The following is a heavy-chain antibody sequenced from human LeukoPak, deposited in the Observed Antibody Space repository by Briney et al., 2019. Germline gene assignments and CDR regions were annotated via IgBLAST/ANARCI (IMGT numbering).Heavy chain of an antibody. D-gene: IGHD3-10*01. CDR1: GGSISSYY. Sequence: PSETLSLTCTVSGGSISSYYWSWIRQPAGKGLEWMGRIYTSGGTNYNPSLKSRVTMSVDTSKNQFSLKLSSVTAADTAVYYCARGALITMVRGVIIPRTEYNWFDPWGQGTLVTVSS. CDR2: IYTSGGT. CDR3: ARGALITMVRGVIIPRTEYNWFDP. J-gene: IGHJ5*02. V-gene: IGHV4-4*07.